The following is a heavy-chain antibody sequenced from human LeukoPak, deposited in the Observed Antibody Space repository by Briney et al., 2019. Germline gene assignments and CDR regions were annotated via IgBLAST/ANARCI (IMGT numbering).Heavy chain of an antibody. CDR3: ARRRDGYNYYFDY. CDR2: IIPIFGTA. J-gene: IGHJ4*02. D-gene: IGHD5-24*01. CDR1: GGTFSSYA. Sequence: SVKVSCKASGGTFSSYAISWVRRAPGQGLEWMGGIIPIFGTANYAQKSQGRVTITTDESTSTAYMELSSLRSEDTAVYYCARRRDGYNYYFDYWGQGTLVTVSS. V-gene: IGHV1-69*05.